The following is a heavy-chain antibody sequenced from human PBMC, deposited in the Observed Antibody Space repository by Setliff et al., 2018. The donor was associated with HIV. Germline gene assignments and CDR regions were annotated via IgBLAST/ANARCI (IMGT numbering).Heavy chain of an antibody. D-gene: IGHD2-15*01. V-gene: IGHV4-59*08. CDR1: GGSISNYY. CDR3: ARAKGYCNDDGCFSNFDY. J-gene: IGHJ4*02. Sequence: SETLSLTCTVSGGSISNYYWSWIRQPPGKGLEWIGYIYYSGSTTYNPSLESRVTISIDTSKNQFSLKLSSVTAADTAVYYCARAKGYCNDDGCFSNFDYWGQGTLVTVSS. CDR2: IYYSGST.